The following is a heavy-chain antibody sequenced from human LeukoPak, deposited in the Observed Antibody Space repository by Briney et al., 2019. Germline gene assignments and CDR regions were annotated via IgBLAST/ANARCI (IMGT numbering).Heavy chain of an antibody. CDR1: GYTFTSYY. V-gene: IGHV1-18*04. D-gene: IGHD3-22*01. Sequence: ASVKVSCKASGYTFTSYYMHWVRQAPGQGLEWMGWISAYNGNTDYAQKLQGRVTMTTDTSTSTAYMELRSLRSDDTAVYYCAKSYKVIVEGYKSGYYFDYWGQGTLVTVSS. CDR2: ISAYNGNT. J-gene: IGHJ4*02. CDR3: AKSYKVIVEGYKSGYYFDY.